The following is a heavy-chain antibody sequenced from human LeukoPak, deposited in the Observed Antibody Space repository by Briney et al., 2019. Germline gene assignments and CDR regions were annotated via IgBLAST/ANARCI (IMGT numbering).Heavy chain of an antibody. J-gene: IGHJ4*02. CDR2: ISTSSSYI. V-gene: IGHV3-21*04. Sequence: GGSLRLSCAASGFTFSSYTMNWVRQAPGKGLEWVSSISTSSSYIYYADSVKGRFTISRDNAKNSLYLQMNSLRAEDTAVYYCARDPYGSGSYCHRTFDYWGQGALVTVSS. D-gene: IGHD3-10*01. CDR3: ARDPYGSGSYCHRTFDY. CDR1: GFTFSSYT.